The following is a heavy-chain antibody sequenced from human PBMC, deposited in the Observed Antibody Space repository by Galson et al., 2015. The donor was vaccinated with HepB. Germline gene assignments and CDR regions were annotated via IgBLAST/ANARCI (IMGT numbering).Heavy chain of an antibody. D-gene: IGHD3-16*01. J-gene: IGHJ5*02. CDR3: ARGGGAFETGGRSHWFDP. CDR2: INPSGGST. Sequence: SVKVSCKASGYTFTSYYMHWVRQAPGQGLEWMGIINPSGGSTSYAQKFQGRVTMTRDTSTSTVYMELSSLRSEDTAVYYCARGGGAFETGGRSHWFDPWGQGTLVTVSS. CDR1: GYTFTSYY. V-gene: IGHV1-46*01.